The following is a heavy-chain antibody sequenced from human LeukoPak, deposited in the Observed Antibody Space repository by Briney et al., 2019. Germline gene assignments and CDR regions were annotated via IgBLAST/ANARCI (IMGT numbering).Heavy chain of an antibody. D-gene: IGHD3-10*01. CDR2: IYYSGST. CDR1: GGSIRSSYYY. CDR3: ARRSSSSGSYRPGHFDY. V-gene: IGHV4-39*01. Sequence: SETLSLTCTVSGGSIRSSYYYWGWIRQPPGKGLEWIGSIYYSGSTYYNPSLKSRVTISVDTSKNQFSLKLSSVTAADTAVYYCARRSSSSGSYRPGHFDYWGQGTLVTVSS. J-gene: IGHJ4*02.